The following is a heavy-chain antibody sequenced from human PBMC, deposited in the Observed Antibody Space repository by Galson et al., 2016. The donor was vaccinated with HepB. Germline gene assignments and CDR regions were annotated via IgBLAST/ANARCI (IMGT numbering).Heavy chain of an antibody. V-gene: IGHV3-30-3*01. D-gene: IGHD5-18*01. CDR3: ARVGGDNNTWIQLWSNYYYYGMDV. CDR2: ISYDGSNK. J-gene: IGHJ6*02. CDR1: GFTFSNYA. Sequence: SLRLSCAASGFTFSNYAMHWVRQAPGKGLEWVAVISYDGSNKNYADSVKGRFTISRDNSKNTLYLQMNSLRAEHTAVYYCARVGGDNNTWIQLWSNYYYYGMDVWGQGTTVTVSS.